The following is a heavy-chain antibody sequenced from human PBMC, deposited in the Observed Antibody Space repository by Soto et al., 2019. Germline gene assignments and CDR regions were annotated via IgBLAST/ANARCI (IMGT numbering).Heavy chain of an antibody. Sequence: GGSLRLSCEASGFDFSDYAFHWVRQAPGEGLEWVAVISYRGDTEYYADSVRGRFTVSRDNSQNTIHLQMSSLRREDTALYHCARDACLFDIHGLTGMDVWGPGTTVTVSS. CDR1: GFDFSDYA. CDR2: ISYRGDTE. D-gene: IGHD2-15*01. V-gene: IGHV3-30-3*01. J-gene: IGHJ6*02. CDR3: ARDACLFDIHGLTGMDV.